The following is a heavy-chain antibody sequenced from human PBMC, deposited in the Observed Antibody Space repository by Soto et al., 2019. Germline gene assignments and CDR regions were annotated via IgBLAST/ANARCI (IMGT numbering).Heavy chain of an antibody. D-gene: IGHD2-15*01. V-gene: IGHV2-5*02. J-gene: IGHJ4*02. CDR3: AHLYCSGGSCYSYYFDY. CDR2: IYWDDDK. Sequence: QITLKESGPTLVKPTQTLTLTCTFSGFSLSTSGVGVGWIRQPPGKALEWLALIYWDDDKRYSPSLKSRLTITKDTSKNQVVLTLTNMDPVDTATYYCAHLYCSGGSCYSYYFDYWGQGPLVNVSS. CDR1: GFSLSTSGVG.